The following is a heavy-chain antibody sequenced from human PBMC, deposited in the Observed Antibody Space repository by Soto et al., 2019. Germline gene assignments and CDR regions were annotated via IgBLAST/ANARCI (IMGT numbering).Heavy chain of an antibody. Sequence: QVQPVESGGGAVQPGRSLRLSCAASGFTFSSYDMHWVRQAPAKGLEWVALIWYDGTNTYYADSVKGRFTISRDNSKNTVDLQLNSLRAEDTAIYYCVRSRYQGSPYWSFDLWGRGTLVTVSS. CDR2: IWYDGTNT. CDR1: GFTFSSYD. V-gene: IGHV3-33*01. CDR3: VRSRYQGSPYWSFDL. J-gene: IGHJ2*01. D-gene: IGHD2-2*01.